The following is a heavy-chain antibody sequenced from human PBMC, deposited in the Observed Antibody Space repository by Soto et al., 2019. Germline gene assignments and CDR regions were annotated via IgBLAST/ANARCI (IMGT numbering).Heavy chain of an antibody. V-gene: IGHV3-15*01. Sequence: GGSLRLSCAASGFTFSNAWMSWVRQAPGKGLEWVGRIKSKTDGGTTDYAAPVKGRFTISSDDSKNTLYLQMNSLRTEDTAVYSCTTGIMQWELLAPDDAFDIWGQGTMVTVSS. CDR1: GFTFSNAW. D-gene: IGHD1-26*01. CDR3: TTGIMQWELLAPDDAFDI. CDR2: IKSKTDGGTT. J-gene: IGHJ3*02.